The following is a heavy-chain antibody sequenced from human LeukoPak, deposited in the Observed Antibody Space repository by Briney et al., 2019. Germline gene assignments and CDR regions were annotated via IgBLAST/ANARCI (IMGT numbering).Heavy chain of an antibody. Sequence: PSETLSLTCTVSGDSISIGSYYWSWLRQPAGKGLEWIGHMNTTGSTKYNPSLKSRVTISVDTSTNQFSLKVSSVTAADTAVYYCARDWDYWGQGTLVTVSS. CDR3: ARDWDY. J-gene: IGHJ4*02. CDR1: GDSISIGSYY. V-gene: IGHV4-61*09. CDR2: MNTTGST.